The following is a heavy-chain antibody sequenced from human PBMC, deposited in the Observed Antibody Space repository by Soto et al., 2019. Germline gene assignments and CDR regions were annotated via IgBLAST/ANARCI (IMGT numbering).Heavy chain of an antibody. CDR1: GYTFTNYY. J-gene: IGHJ4*02. Sequence: ASVKVSCKASGYTFTNYYIHWVRQAPGQGLEWMGIINPSDGSTTYAQKFQGRVTMTRDTSTSTVYMDLSSLRSEDTAVYYCAGGGGYNSRFDYWGQGTLVTV. V-gene: IGHV1-46*01. CDR2: INPSDGST. D-gene: IGHD5-12*01. CDR3: AGGGGYNSRFDY.